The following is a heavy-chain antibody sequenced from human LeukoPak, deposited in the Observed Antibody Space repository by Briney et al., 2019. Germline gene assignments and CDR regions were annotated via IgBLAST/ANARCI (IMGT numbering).Heavy chain of an antibody. D-gene: IGHD4-17*01. CDR2: IYYSGNT. J-gene: IGHJ4*02. CDR1: GGSISTYY. V-gene: IGHV4-59*08. CDR3: ARLPTVTTMGY. Sequence: PSETLSLTCTVSGGSISTYYWSWIRQPPGKGLGWIGYIYYSGNTNYSPSLKSRVTISIDTSKSQFSLKLTSVTAADTAVYYCARLPTVTTMGYWGQGTLVTVSS.